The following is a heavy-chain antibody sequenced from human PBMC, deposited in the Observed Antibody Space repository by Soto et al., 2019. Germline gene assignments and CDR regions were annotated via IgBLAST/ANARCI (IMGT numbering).Heavy chain of an antibody. CDR1: GFTFSSYA. J-gene: IGHJ4*02. CDR2: ISGSGDTT. CDR3: AKSTLVVVVIHEFDY. V-gene: IGHV3-23*01. Sequence: GGSLRLSCAASGFTFSSYAMSWVRQAPGKGLEWVSGISGSGDTTYYADSVKGRSTISRDNSKNTLFLQMNSLRADDTAVYYCAKSTLVVVVIHEFDYWGQGTLVTVSS. D-gene: IGHD3-22*01.